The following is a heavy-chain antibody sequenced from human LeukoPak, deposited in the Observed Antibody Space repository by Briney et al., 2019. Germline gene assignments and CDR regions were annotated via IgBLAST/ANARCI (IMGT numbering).Heavy chain of an antibody. J-gene: IGHJ3*02. D-gene: IGHD3-22*01. CDR3: ARVYYYDSSGSGAFDI. CDR1: GSTFSSYS. CDR2: ISSSSSTI. Sequence: GGSLRLSCAASGSTFSSYSMNRVRQAPGKGLEWVSYISSSSSTIYYADSVKGRFTISRDNAKNSLYLQMNSLRAEDTAVYYCARVYYYDSSGSGAFDIWGQGTMVTVSS. V-gene: IGHV3-48*01.